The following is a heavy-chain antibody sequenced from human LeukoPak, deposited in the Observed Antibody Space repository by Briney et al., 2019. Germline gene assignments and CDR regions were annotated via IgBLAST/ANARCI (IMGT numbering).Heavy chain of an antibody. D-gene: IGHD6-19*01. Sequence: GGSLRLSCAASGFTFSRYAMHWVRQAPGKGLECVSAISSNGGSTYYANSVKGRSTISRDNSKNTLYLQMGSLRAEDMAVYYCARESATSAWLFDSWGQGTLVTVSS. CDR3: ARESATSAWLFDS. J-gene: IGHJ4*02. V-gene: IGHV3-64*01. CDR1: GFTFSRYA. CDR2: ISSNGGST.